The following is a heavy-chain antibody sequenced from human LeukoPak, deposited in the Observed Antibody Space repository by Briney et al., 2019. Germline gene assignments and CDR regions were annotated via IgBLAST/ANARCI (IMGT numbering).Heavy chain of an antibody. D-gene: IGHD5-18*01. CDR3: ARGGYSYGYWFFAFDI. V-gene: IGHV3-48*03. CDR1: GFTFSSYE. J-gene: IGHJ3*02. CDR2: ISSSGSTI. Sequence: GGSLRLSCAASGFTFSSYEVNWVRQAPGKGLEWVSYISSSGSTIYYADSVKGRFTISRDNAKNSLYLQMNSLRAEDTAVYYCARGGYSYGYWFFAFDIWGQGTMVTVSS.